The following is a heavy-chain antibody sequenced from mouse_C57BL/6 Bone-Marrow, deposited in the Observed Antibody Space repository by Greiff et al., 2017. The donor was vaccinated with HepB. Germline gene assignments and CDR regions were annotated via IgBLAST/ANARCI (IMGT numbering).Heavy chain of an antibody. CDR3: AREGYYYGSSPFYAMDY. CDR1: GFTFSDYG. V-gene: IGHV5-17*01. D-gene: IGHD1-1*01. Sequence: VQLKESGGGLVKPGGSLKLSCAASGFTFSDYGMHWVRQAPEKGLEWVAYISSGSSTIYYADTVKGRFTISRDNAKNTLFLQMTSLRSEDTAMYYCAREGYYYGSSPFYAMDYWGQGTSVTVSS. CDR2: ISSGSSTI. J-gene: IGHJ4*01.